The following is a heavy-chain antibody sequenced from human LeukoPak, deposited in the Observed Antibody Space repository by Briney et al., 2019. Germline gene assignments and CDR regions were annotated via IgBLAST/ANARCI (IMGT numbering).Heavy chain of an antibody. D-gene: IGHD5-12*01. V-gene: IGHV3-53*01. CDR1: GFTFSDSA. Sequence: GGSLRLSCAASGFTFSDSAMSWVRQAPGKGLEWVSVIYSGGSTYYADSVKGRFTISRDNSKNTLYLQMNSLRAEDTAVYYCARGHSGYDHLDYWGQGTLVTVSS. J-gene: IGHJ4*02. CDR2: IYSGGST. CDR3: ARGHSGYDHLDY.